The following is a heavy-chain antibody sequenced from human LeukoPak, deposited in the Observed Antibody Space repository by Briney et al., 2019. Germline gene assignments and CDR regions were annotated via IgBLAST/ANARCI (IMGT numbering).Heavy chain of an antibody. Sequence: GASLRLSCAASGFTFSNFWMSWVRQAPAKGLEWVANIKQDGSEKYYVDSVKGRFTISRDNAKNSLYLQMNSLRAEDTAVYYCARARPLDYWGQGTLVTVSS. V-gene: IGHV3-7*01. CDR2: IKQDGSEK. J-gene: IGHJ4*02. CDR3: ARARPLDY. CDR1: GFTFSNFW.